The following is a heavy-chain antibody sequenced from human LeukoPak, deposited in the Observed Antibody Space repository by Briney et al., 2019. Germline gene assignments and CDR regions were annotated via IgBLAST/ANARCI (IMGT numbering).Heavy chain of an antibody. D-gene: IGHD3-3*01. CDR1: GDSISTTNYY. J-gene: IGHJ5*01. V-gene: IGHV4-39*01. CDR2: IYYSGIT. Sequence: PSETLSLTCAVSGDSISTTNYYWGWIRQPPGKGLEWIGIIYYSGITHYNPSLKSRVTILVDTSKNQFSLKLSSVTDADTAVYYCGRVRRSLNWFDSWGQGTLVTVSS. CDR3: GRVRRSLNWFDS.